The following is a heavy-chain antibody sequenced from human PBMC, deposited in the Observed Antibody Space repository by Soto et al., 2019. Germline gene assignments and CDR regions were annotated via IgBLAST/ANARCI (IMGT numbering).Heavy chain of an antibody. D-gene: IGHD2-15*01. CDR2: IYHSGST. V-gene: IGHV4-30-2*02. CDR1: GGSISSGGYS. J-gene: IGHJ1*01. Sequence: SETLSLTCAVSGGSISSGGYSWSWIRQPPGKGLEWIGYIYHSGSTYYNPSLKSRVTISVDRSKNQFSLRLSSVTAADTAVYYCARPNMWYGKILQWGRGTLVTVSS. CDR3: ARPNMWYGKILQ.